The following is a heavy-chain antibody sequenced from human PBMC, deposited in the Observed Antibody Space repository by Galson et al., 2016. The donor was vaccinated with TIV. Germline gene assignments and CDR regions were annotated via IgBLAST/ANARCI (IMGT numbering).Heavy chain of an antibody. CDR2: IYSSGGT. V-gene: IGHV4-59*01. D-gene: IGHD6-6*01. J-gene: IGHJ3*01. Sequence: SETLSLTCAVSGGSMTSYYWNWFRQSPGKGLEWIAYIYSSGGTNSNPSLRSRLTISVDTSKNQFSLRLYSVTAADTAIYYCPRGIAARPSIAVDAFDVWGPGTMVAVSS. CDR3: PRGIAARPSIAVDAFDV. CDR1: GGSMTSYY.